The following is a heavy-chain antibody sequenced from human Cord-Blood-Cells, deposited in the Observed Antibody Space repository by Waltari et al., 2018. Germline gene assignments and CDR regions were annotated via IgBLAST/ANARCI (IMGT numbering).Heavy chain of an antibody. Sequence: QVQLVQSGAEVKKPGASVKVSCKASGYTFTSYAINWVRQAPGQGLEWMGWMNPNSGNTGYAQKFQGRVTMTRNTSISTAYMELSSLRSEDTAVYYCARGLRYYGSGSYPFRHWGQGTLVTVSS. CDR2: MNPNSGNT. CDR1: GYTFTSYA. CDR3: ARGLRYYGSGSYPFRH. J-gene: IGHJ1*01. V-gene: IGHV1-8*01. D-gene: IGHD3-10*01.